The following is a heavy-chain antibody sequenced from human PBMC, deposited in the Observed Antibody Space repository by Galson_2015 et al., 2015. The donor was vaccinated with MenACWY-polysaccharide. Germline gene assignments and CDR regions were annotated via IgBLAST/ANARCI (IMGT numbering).Heavy chain of an antibody. D-gene: IGHD3-22*01. J-gene: IGHJ3*01. V-gene: IGHV6-1*01. Sequence: CAISGDSVSSNSAAWNWIRQSPSRGLEWLGRIYYRSKSYNDYAVSVKSRITINPDTSKNQFSPQLNSVTPEDTAVYFCARGGSGSLAPNGNAFDVWGQGTMVIVSS. CDR1: GDSVSSNSAA. CDR3: ARGGSGSLAPNGNAFDV. CDR2: IYYRSKSYN.